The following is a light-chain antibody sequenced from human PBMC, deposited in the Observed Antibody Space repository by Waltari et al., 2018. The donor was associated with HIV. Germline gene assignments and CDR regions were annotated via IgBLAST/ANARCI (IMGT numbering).Light chain of an antibody. Sequence: QPVVTQEPSLTVSPGGTVILTLAPSAGVVNRGHCPYWFQQRPGQAPKTLIFDSNNRYSWTPARFTGSFLGGKAALTLTGAQPEDDADYYCLLSYDGDVVFGGGTKLTVL. CDR3: LLSYDGDVV. J-gene: IGLJ2*01. CDR2: DSN. CDR1: AGVVNRGHC. V-gene: IGLV7-46*01.